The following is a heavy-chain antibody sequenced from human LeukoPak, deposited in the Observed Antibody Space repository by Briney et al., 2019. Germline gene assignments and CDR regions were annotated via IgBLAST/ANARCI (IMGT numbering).Heavy chain of an antibody. V-gene: IGHV4-59*08. CDR2: IYYSGST. J-gene: IGHJ4*02. Sequence: PSETLSLTCTVSGGSISSYYCSWIRQPPGKGLQWIGYIYYSGSTNYNPSLKSRVTISGDTSKNQFSLKLSSVTAADTAVYYCARTLYSRGFYTVDYWGQGTLVTVSS. CDR1: GGSISSYY. CDR3: ARTLYSRGFYTVDY. D-gene: IGHD3-3*01.